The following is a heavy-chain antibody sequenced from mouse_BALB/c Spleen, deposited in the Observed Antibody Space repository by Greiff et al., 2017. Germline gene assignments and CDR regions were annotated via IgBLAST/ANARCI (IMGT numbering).Heavy chain of an antibody. CDR2: INPDSSTI. J-gene: IGHJ4*01. V-gene: IGHV4-1*02. D-gene: IGHD2-10*02. CDR3: ARPRYGSLYYYAMDY. CDR1: GFDFSRYW. Sequence: EVKLLESGGGLVQPGGSLKLSCAASGFDFSRYWMSWVRQAPGKGLEWIGEINPDSSTINYTPSLKDKFIISRDNAKNTLYLQMSKVRSEDTALYYCARPRYGSLYYYAMDYWGQGTSVTVSS.